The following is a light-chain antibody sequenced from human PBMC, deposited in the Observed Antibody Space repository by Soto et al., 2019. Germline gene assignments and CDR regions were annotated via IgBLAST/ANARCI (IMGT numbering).Light chain of an antibody. CDR1: HSLSSNY. V-gene: IGKV3-20*01. CDR3: QHYDGSPPYT. J-gene: IGKJ2*01. CDR2: HAS. Sequence: EIVLTQSPGTLSLSPGERATLSCRASHSLSSNYLAWFQQKPGQAPRLLIYHASNRASGIPDRFSGSGSGTDFTLTISRLDPEDFAVYYCQHYDGSPPYTFGQGTKLEIK.